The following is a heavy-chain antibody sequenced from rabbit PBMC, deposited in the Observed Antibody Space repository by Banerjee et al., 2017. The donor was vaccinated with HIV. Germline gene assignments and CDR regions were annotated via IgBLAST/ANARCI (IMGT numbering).Heavy chain of an antibody. CDR3: ARDAGTTYYSGYFNL. CDR1: GFSFSSSYW. V-gene: IGHV1S40*01. CDR2: IDAGSSGST. Sequence: QSLEESGGDLVKPGASLTLTCTASGFSFSSSYWMCWVRQAPGKGLEWGACIDAGSSGSTYYASWAKGRFTISKTSSTTVTLQMTSLTAADTATYFCARDAGTTYYSGYFNLWGQGTLVTVS. D-gene: IGHD8-1*01. J-gene: IGHJ4*01.